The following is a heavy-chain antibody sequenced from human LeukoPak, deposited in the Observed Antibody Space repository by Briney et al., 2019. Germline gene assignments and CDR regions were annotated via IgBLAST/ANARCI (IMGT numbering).Heavy chain of an antibody. Sequence: GGSLRLSCAASGFTFSSYAMSWVRQAPGKGLEWVSVIYSGGSTYYADSVKGRFTISRDNSKNTLYLQMNSLRAEDTAVYYCARDLTIFGVVNTPWGQGTLVTVSS. CDR1: GFTFSSYA. V-gene: IGHV3-66*01. CDR3: ARDLTIFGVVNTP. D-gene: IGHD3-3*01. J-gene: IGHJ5*02. CDR2: IYSGGST.